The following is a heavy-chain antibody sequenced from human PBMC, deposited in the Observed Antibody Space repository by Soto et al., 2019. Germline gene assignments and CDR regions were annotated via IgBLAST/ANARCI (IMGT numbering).Heavy chain of an antibody. V-gene: IGHV5-51*01. CDR3: ARRGITMVRGVIADYGMDV. CDR1: GYSFTSYW. CDR2: IYPGDSDT. Sequence: GESVKISCKGSGYSFTSYWIGWVRQMPGKGLEWMGIIYPGDSDTRYSPSFQGQVTISADKSISTAYLQWSSLKASDTAMYYCARRGITMVRGVIADYGMDVWGQGTTVTVS. D-gene: IGHD3-10*01. J-gene: IGHJ6*02.